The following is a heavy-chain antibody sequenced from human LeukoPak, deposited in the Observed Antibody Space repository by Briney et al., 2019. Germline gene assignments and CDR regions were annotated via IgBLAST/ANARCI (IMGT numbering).Heavy chain of an antibody. CDR2: FDPEDGET. V-gene: IGHV1-24*01. Sequence: ASVKVSCKVSGYTLTELPMHWVRQAPGKGLEWMGGFDPEDGETIYAQKFQGRVTMTEDTSTDTAYMELSSLRSEDTAVYYCATAPLRLAGKRLPDYWGQGTLVTVSS. CDR1: GYTLTELP. J-gene: IGHJ4*02. D-gene: IGHD6-19*01. CDR3: ATAPLRLAGKRLPDY.